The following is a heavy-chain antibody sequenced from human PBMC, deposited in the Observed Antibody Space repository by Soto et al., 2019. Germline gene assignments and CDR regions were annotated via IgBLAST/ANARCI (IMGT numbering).Heavy chain of an antibody. CDR1: GLSFSNHW. V-gene: IGHV3-7*01. J-gene: IGHJ5*02. CDR2: INQDGSDK. CDR3: ARSCRHTLDP. D-gene: IGHD3-10*01. Sequence: EVQLVESGGGLVQPGGSLRLSCAASGLSFSNHWMTWVRQGSGKGLEWVANINQDGSDKYYAESVKGRFTISRDNVKNSLSLQMNSLRVEDTAVYYCARSCRHTLDPWGQGALVTVSS.